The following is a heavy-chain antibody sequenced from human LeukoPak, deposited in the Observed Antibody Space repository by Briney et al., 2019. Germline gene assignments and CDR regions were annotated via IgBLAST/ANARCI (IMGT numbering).Heavy chain of an antibody. Sequence: RPGGSLRLSCAASEFTFNDYGMSWVRQAPGKGLEWVSTISGRGRSTYYADSVKGRFIISRDNSKNTLHLQMSSLRTEDTAVYYCAKSDWIGYSAFDYWGQGTLVTVSS. D-gene: IGHD3-3*01. CDR2: ISGRGRST. J-gene: IGHJ4*02. CDR1: EFTFNDYG. V-gene: IGHV3-23*01. CDR3: AKSDWIGYSAFDY.